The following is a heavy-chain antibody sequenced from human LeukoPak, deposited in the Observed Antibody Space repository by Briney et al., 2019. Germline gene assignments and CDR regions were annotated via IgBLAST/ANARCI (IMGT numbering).Heavy chain of an antibody. J-gene: IGHJ2*01. Sequence: SETLSLTCTVSGGSISSSYWSWIRQPPGKGLEWIGEINHSGSTNYNPSLKSRVTISVDTSKNQFSLKLSSVTAADTAVYYCARVYDSSGYAYWYFDLWGRGTLVTVSS. CDR3: ARVYDSSGYAYWYFDL. CDR2: INHSGST. D-gene: IGHD3-22*01. V-gene: IGHV4-34*01. CDR1: GGSISSSY.